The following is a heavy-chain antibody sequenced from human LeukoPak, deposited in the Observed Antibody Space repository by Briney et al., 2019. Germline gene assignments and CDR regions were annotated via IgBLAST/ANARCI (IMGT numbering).Heavy chain of an antibody. J-gene: IGHJ4*02. V-gene: IGHV4-39*01. CDR1: GGSISTSDSY. D-gene: IGHD3-16*01. Sequence: SETLSLTCTVSGGSISTSDSYWGWIRQPPGKGLEWIGSIDYTGTTYYSPSLKSRVTISVDTSKNQFSLNLTSVTASDTAVYYCARGYYYVYWGQGTLVTVSS. CDR2: IDYTGTT. CDR3: ARGYYYVY.